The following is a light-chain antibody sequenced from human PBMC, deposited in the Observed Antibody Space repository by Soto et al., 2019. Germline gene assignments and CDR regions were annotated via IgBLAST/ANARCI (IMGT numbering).Light chain of an antibody. CDR3: QVWDSSSDPHAV. CDR2: YDS. CDR1: NIGSKS. Sequence: SYELTQPPSVSVAPGKTARITCGGNNIGSKSVHWYQQKPGQAPVLVIYYDSDRPSGILERFSGSNSGNTATLTISRVEAGDEADYYCQVWDSSSDPHAVFGGGTQLTVL. V-gene: IGLV3-21*04. J-gene: IGLJ7*01.